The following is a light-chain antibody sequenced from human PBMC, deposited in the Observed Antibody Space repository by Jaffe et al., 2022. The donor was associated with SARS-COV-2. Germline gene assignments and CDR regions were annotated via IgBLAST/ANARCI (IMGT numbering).Light chain of an antibody. Sequence: EIVLTQSPGTLSLSPGERATLSCRASQSITLTYLAWYQQKPGQAPRLLIYDASSRATGIPDRFSGSGSGTDFTLTINSLEPEDFAVYYCQQYGTSPFTFGPGTKVDIK. J-gene: IGKJ3*01. CDR2: DAS. V-gene: IGKV3-20*01. CDR3: QQYGTSPFT. CDR1: QSITLTY.